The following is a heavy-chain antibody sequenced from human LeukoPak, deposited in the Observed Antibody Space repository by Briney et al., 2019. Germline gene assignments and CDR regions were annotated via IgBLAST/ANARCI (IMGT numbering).Heavy chain of an antibody. Sequence: SETLSHTCTVSGYSIDRGYYWGWIRQPPGKGLAWIGSIYYSGSTYYNSSLKSLVTISLDMSKNQFSLKLSSVTAADTAVYYCAREGDGVVAALGYMDVWGKGTTVTVSS. CDR3: AREGDGVVAALGYMDV. V-gene: IGHV4-38-2*02. CDR1: GYSIDRGYY. J-gene: IGHJ6*03. CDR2: IYYSGST. D-gene: IGHD1-26*01.